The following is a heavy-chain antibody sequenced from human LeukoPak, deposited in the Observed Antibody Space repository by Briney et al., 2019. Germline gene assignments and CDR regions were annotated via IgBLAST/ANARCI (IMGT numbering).Heavy chain of an antibody. CDR1: GFTFSSYE. D-gene: IGHD6-19*01. V-gene: IGHV3-48*03. CDR2: ISSSGSTI. Sequence: GGSLRLSCAASGFTFSSYEMNWVRQAPGKGLEWVSYISSSGSTIFYADSVKGRFTISRDNGKTSLYLRMNSLRAEDTAVYYCAREASSGIDYWGQGTLVTVSS. J-gene: IGHJ4*02. CDR3: AREASSGIDY.